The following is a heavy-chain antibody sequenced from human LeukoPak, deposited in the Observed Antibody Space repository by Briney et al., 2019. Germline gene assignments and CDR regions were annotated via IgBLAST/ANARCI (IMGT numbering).Heavy chain of an antibody. J-gene: IGHJ4*02. V-gene: IGHV3-23*01. CDR3: APPESV. CDR2: ISGSGAGT. CDR1: GFRFSVYG. Sequence: GGSLRLSCAASGFRFSVYGMTWVRQAPGKGLEWVSGISGSGAGTYYADSVKGRFTISRDNSKNRLYLQMSSLRDEDTAVYYCAPPESVWGQGTLVTVSS.